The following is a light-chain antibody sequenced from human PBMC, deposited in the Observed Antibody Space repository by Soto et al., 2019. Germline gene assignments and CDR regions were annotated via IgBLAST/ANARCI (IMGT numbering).Light chain of an antibody. J-gene: IGKJ4*01. CDR3: RVPAQPPRT. CDR2: GAF. V-gene: IGKV1-39*01. CDR1: QIISVS. Sequence: SAVSGSVEERVTISWLASQIISVSLNWYQSCPGKAPKLLIYGAFTLHSGVPSRFIGSGSGTDYTLAISILQPEDFASYYCRVPAQPPRTCAGGTRLDI.